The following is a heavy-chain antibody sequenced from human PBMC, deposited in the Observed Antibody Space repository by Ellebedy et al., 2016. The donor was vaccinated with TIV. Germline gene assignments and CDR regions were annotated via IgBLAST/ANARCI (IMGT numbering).Heavy chain of an antibody. J-gene: IGHJ5*02. D-gene: IGHD2-21*02. Sequence: PGGSLRLSCAASGFTFSSYWMSWVRQAPGKGLEYVAYIGPDGSDTHYVDSAKGRFTISRDNAKNSLYLQMNSLRDEDTAVYYCARAIGVADCSWGQGTLVTVSS. CDR2: IGPDGSDT. CDR3: ARAIGVADCS. CDR1: GFTFSSYW. V-gene: IGHV3-7*01.